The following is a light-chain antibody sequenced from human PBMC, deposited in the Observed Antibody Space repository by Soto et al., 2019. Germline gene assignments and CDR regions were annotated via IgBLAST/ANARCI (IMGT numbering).Light chain of an antibody. J-gene: IGLJ1*01. Sequence: QSALTQPASVSASPGQSITISCTGTSGDVGNFDLVSWYQQFAGKAPKVVIYEVNKRPSGVSNRFSGSKSDNTASLTSSGLQPEDEADYYCSSYAGTGGSLYVFGTGTKLTVL. CDR3: SSYAGTGGSLYV. V-gene: IGLV2-23*02. CDR2: EVN. CDR1: SGDVGNFDL.